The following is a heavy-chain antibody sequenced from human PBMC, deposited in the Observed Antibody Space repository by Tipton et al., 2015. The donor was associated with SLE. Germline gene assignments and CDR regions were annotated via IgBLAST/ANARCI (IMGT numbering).Heavy chain of an antibody. CDR2: IGSSSRNI. D-gene: IGHD1-26*01. CDR1: GITFSSYS. CDR3: ARGQWELKALDY. V-gene: IGHV3-21*01. J-gene: IGHJ4*02. Sequence: SLRLSCAASGITFSSYSMNWVRQAPGKGLEWVSSIGSSSRNIYYADSVQGRFTISRDNAKNSLYLQMNSLRAEDTAVYYCARGQWELKALDYWGQGTLVTVSS.